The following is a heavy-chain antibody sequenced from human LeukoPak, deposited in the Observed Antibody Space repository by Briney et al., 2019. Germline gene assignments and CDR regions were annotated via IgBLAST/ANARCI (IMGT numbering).Heavy chain of an antibody. D-gene: IGHD4-11*01. CDR3: ARTGNYGFGMDV. J-gene: IGHJ6*02. Sequence: SETLFLTCTVSGGSISSYYWSWIRQPPGKGLEWIGYIYYSGSTNYNPSLKSRVTISVDTSKNQFSLKLSSVTAADTAVYYCARTGNYGFGMDVWGQGTTVTVSS. V-gene: IGHV4-59*01. CDR1: GGSISSYY. CDR2: IYYSGST.